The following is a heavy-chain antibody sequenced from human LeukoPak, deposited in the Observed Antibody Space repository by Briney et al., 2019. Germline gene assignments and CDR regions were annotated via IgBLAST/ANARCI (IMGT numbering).Heavy chain of an antibody. CDR1: GYTFTDYY. D-gene: IGHD6-13*01. CDR3: ASGDTSSWKGAFDI. Sequence: GASVKVSCKASGYTFTDYYMYWVRQAPGQGLEWMGWITPFNGNTNYAQKFQDRVTISRDGSMKTAYMELSSLRSEDTAMYYCASGDTSSWKGAFDIWGQGTMVTVSS. J-gene: IGHJ3*02. CDR2: ITPFNGNT. V-gene: IGHV1-45*01.